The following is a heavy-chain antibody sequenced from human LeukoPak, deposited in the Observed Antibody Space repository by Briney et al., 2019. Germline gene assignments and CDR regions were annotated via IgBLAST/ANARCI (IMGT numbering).Heavy chain of an antibody. CDR2: IYYSGNT. Sequence: SQTLSLTCTVSGGSISSSSYYWGWIRQPPGKGLEWIGSIYYSGNTYYNPSLKSRVTISVDTSKNQFSLKLSSVTAADTAVYYCARPRQGDYYFDYWGQGTLVTVSS. D-gene: IGHD2-21*02. CDR1: GGSISSSSYY. J-gene: IGHJ4*02. CDR3: ARPRQGDYYFDY. V-gene: IGHV4-39*01.